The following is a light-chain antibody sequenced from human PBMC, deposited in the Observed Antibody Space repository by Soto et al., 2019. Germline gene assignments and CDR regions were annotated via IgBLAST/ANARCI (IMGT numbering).Light chain of an antibody. CDR3: QQYNIWPRA. CDR1: QSVSSN. J-gene: IGKJ1*01. CDR2: GAS. Sequence: EVVGSQSPATLSASPGARATLSCRASQSVSSNLAWYQQRPGHSSKLLIDGASTKATGIPARFSGSVSGTAFTLTLSSLQSEDFSVYYWQQYNIWPRACGQGTKVEI. V-gene: IGKV3-15*01.